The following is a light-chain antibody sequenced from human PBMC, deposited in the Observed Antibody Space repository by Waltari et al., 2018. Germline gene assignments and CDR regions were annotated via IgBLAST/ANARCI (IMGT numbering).Light chain of an antibody. V-gene: IGLV2-14*03. Sequence: QSALTQPASVSGSPGQSTTISCTGTSSDVGGYNYVSCYQQHPGKAPKLMIYDVSKRPSGVSNRFSGSKSGNTASLTISGLQAEDEADYYCSSYTSSGTLRVFGGGTKLTVL. CDR1: SSDVGGYNY. J-gene: IGLJ2*01. CDR2: DVS. CDR3: SSYTSSGTLRV.